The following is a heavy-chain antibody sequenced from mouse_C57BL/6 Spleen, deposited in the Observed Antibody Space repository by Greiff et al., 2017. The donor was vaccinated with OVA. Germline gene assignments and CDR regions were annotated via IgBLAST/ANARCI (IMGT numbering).Heavy chain of an antibody. CDR1: GYSFTGYY. J-gene: IGHJ4*01. CDR2: INPSTGGT. CDR3: ARLGADGYYGAMDY. Sequence: EVQLQQSGPELVKPGASVKISCKASGYSFTGYYMNWVKQSPEKSLEWIGEINPSTGGTTYNQKFKAKATLTVDKSSSTAYMQLKSLTSEDSAVYYCARLGADGYYGAMDYWGQGTSVTVSS. D-gene: IGHD2-3*01. V-gene: IGHV1-42*01.